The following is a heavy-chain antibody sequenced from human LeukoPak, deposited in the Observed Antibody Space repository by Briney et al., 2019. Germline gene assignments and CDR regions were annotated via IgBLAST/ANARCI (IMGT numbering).Heavy chain of an antibody. J-gene: IGHJ4*02. CDR1: GFTFSSYG. D-gene: IGHD3-9*01. CDR3: AKVYDILTGYFDY. V-gene: IGHV3-23*01. CDR2: ISGSGGST. Sequence: GGSLRLSCAASGFTFSSYGMSWVRQAPGKGLEWVSAISGSGGSTYYADSVKGRFTISRDNSKNTLYLQMNSLRAEDTAVYYCAKVYDILTGYFDYWGQGTLVTVSS.